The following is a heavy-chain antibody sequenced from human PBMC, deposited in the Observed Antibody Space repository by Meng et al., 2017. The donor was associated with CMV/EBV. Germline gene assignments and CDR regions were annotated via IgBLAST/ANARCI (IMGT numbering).Heavy chain of an antibody. Sequence: GESLKISCAASGFTVSSYYMSWVRQAPGKGLEWVSAIYSGGSTYYADSVKGRFTISRDNSKNTLHLQQNSLRAEDTAVYYCSRNMIGAYGSGSYTSGIGEGWGQGALVTVSS. CDR1: GFTVSSYY. D-gene: IGHD3-10*01. V-gene: IGHV3-53*01. CDR3: SRNMIGAYGSGSYTSGIGEG. J-gene: IGHJ4*02. CDR2: IYSGGST.